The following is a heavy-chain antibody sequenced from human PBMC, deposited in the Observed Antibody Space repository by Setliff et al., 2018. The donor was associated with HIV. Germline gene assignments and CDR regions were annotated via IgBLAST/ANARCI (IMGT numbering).Heavy chain of an antibody. J-gene: IGHJ5*02. Sequence: ASVKVSCKASGGTFRSHEISWVRQAPGQGLEWMGIIIPRDGRTNYPPEFKGRVTMTRDTSISTAYMELSSLGSEDTAVYYCAGGLVSQKVPFDPWGQGTLVTVSS. CDR3: AGGLVSQKVPFDP. D-gene: IGHD1-1*01. CDR2: IIPRDGRT. CDR1: GGTFRSHE. V-gene: IGHV1-46*01.